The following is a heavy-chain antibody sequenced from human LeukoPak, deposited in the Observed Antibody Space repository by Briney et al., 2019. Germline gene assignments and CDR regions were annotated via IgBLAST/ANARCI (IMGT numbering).Heavy chain of an antibody. CDR1: GFTFSSYG. J-gene: IGHJ4*02. CDR2: ISYDGSNR. Sequence: GGSLRLSCAASGFTFSSYGMHWVRQAPGKGLEWVAVISYDGSNRYYADSVKGRFTISRDNSKNTLYLQMNSLRAEDTAVYYCAKDPNPQQPDYLDYWGQGTLVTVSS. CDR3: AKDPNPQQPDYLDY. V-gene: IGHV3-30*18. D-gene: IGHD6-13*01.